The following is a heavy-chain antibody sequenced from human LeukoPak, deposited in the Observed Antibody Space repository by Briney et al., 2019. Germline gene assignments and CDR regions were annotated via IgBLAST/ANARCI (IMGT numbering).Heavy chain of an antibody. CDR3: ARGGLVRGSLNSLTGFDI. V-gene: IGHV6-1*01. J-gene: IGHJ3*02. CDR1: GDSVSSNSAA. CDR2: IYYRSQWYS. Sequence: SQTLSLTCAISGDSVSSNSAAWNWIRQSPSRGLEWLGRIYYRSQWYSDDAVSLKGRISINPDTAKNQFSLHLNSVTPDDTALYYCARGGLVRGSLNSLTGFDIWGQGTMVTVSS. D-gene: IGHD3-10*01.